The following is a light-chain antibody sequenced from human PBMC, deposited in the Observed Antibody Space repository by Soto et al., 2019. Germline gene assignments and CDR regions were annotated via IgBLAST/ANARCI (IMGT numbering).Light chain of an antibody. CDR2: WAS. Sequence: SVMSQSPEHLPVSLGERATIHCKSSQSGLYDSDNKNYLDWYQQKAGQPPKLLIYWASTRESGVPDRFSGSGSGTDFTLTISSLEAGDVAVYYCQQYYSTPRTFAQGTRLEIK. V-gene: IGKV4-1*01. CDR3: QQYYSTPRT. J-gene: IGKJ5*01. CDR1: QSGLYDSDNKNY.